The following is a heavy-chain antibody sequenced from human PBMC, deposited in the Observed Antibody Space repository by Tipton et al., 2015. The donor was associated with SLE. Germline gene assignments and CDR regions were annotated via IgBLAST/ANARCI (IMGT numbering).Heavy chain of an antibody. Sequence: TLSLTCAVYGGSFSGYYWSWIRQPPGKGLEWIGYINHSGSTNYNPSLKSRVTISVDTSKNQFSLKLSSVTAADTAVYYCASRAVAGTADYWGQGTLVTVSS. CDR2: INHSGST. V-gene: IGHV4-34*01. CDR1: GGSFSGYY. CDR3: ASRAVAGTADY. J-gene: IGHJ4*02. D-gene: IGHD6-19*01.